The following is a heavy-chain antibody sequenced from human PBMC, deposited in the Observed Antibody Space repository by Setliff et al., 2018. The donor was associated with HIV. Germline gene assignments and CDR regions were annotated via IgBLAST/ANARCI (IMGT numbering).Heavy chain of an antibody. Sequence: VKVSCKASGYTFNNYGISWERQAPGQGLEWMGWINTHSGYTNYAQNVQGRVTVTKDSSTSIAYMELRNLRSDDTAVYYCASHPPWLDRAEYFQHWGQGTLVTVSS. CDR3: ASHPPWLDRAEYFQH. V-gene: IGHV1-18*01. D-gene: IGHD6-19*01. CDR1: GYTFNNYG. J-gene: IGHJ1*01. CDR2: INTHSGYT.